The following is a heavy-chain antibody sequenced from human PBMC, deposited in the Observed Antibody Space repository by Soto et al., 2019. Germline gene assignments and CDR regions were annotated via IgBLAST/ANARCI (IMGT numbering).Heavy chain of an antibody. CDR3: ARKDSGYADYMDV. V-gene: IGHV4-31*03. CDR2: IYYSGGT. J-gene: IGHJ6*03. D-gene: IGHD5-12*01. CDR1: SGSISRGGYY. Sequence: QVQLQESGPGLVKPSQTLSLTCTVSSGSISRGGYYWSWIRQHPGKGLEWIGYIYYSGGTYYNPSRKSRVNISVDTSENQFSLRLSSVTAADTAVYYCARKDSGYADYMDVWGKGTTVTVSS.